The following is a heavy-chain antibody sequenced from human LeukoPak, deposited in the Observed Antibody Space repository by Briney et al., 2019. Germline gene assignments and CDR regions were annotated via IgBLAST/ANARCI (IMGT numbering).Heavy chain of an antibody. CDR2: IYYSGTT. D-gene: IGHD3-16*01. Sequence: PSETLSLTCTVSGGSISSSTYYWGWIRQPPGKGLEGIGSIYYSGTTYYNPSLKSRVTMSVDTSKNQFSLKLSSVTAADTAVYYCARDYYDYVWGSHLDYWGQGTLVTVSS. J-gene: IGHJ4*02. CDR3: ARDYYDYVWGSHLDY. V-gene: IGHV4-39*07. CDR1: GGSISSSTYY.